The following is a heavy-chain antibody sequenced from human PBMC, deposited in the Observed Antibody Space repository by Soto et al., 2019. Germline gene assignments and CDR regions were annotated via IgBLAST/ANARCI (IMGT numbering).Heavy chain of an antibody. CDR1: GGSISSSNW. J-gene: IGHJ4*02. D-gene: IGHD3-10*01. CDR3: ASTDRGVGDS. CDR2: IYHSGST. Sequence: QVQLQESGPGLVKPSGTLSLTCAVSGGSISSSNWWSWVRQPPGKGLEWIGEIYHSGSTNYNPSLQSRVPIPADKSKDQFSLKLSPVTAADTAVDYCASTDRGVGDSGGQGTLVTVSS. V-gene: IGHV4-4*02.